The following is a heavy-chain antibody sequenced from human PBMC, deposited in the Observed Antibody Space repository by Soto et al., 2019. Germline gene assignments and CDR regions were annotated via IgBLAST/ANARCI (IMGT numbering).Heavy chain of an antibody. D-gene: IGHD3-10*01. CDR2: IYYSGVT. Sequence: LSLTCSVSGVSFTSYYWTWIRQPPGKGPEWIGYIYYSGVTNYNPSLKSRVTMSVDTSKNQFSLKLTSVTAADTAVYYCARDLTIGGFFDPWGQGTLVTVSS. CDR3: ARDLTIGGFFDP. V-gene: IGHV4-59*01. CDR1: GVSFTSYY. J-gene: IGHJ5*02.